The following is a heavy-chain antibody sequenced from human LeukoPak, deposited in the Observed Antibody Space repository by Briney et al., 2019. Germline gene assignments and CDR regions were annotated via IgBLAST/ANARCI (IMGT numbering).Heavy chain of an antibody. Sequence: GASVRVSCKASGYTFTSYDINWVRQATGQGLEWMGWMNPNSGNTGYAQKFQGRVTITADESTRTAYMELSSLMSKDTSVYYCAWSGSYRNLRAFDVWGLGTMVTVSS. CDR3: AWSGSYRNLRAFDV. V-gene: IGHV1-8*03. J-gene: IGHJ3*01. D-gene: IGHD1-26*01. CDR2: MNPNSGNT. CDR1: GYTFTSYD.